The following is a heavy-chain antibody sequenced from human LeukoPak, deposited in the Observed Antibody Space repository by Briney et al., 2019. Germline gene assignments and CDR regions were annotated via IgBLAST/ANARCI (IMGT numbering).Heavy chain of an antibody. J-gene: IGHJ4*02. V-gene: IGHV4-34*01. CDR2: INHSGST. CDR1: GGSFSGYY. D-gene: IGHD5-24*01. CDR3: ARGRMATVGGYYFDY. Sequence: SETLSLTCAVYGGSFSGYYWSWIRQPPGKGLEWIGEINHSGSTNYNPSLKSRVTISVDTSKNQFSLKLSSVTAADTAVYYCARGRMATVGGYYFDYWGQGTLVTVSS.